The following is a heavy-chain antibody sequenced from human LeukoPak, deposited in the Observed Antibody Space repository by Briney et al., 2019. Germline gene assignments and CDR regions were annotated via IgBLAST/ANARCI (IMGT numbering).Heavy chain of an antibody. D-gene: IGHD1-26*01. V-gene: IGHV3-74*01. CDR3: ARDRGSTEFDY. CDR2: INSDGHTT. J-gene: IGHJ4*02. CDR1: GFTFSRNW. Sequence: GGSLGLSCAASGFTFSRNWMHWVRQAPGKGLMWVSRINSDGHTTSYADSVKGRFTISRDNAKNTLYLQMNSLRAEDTAVYFCARDRGSTEFDYWGQGTLVTVSP.